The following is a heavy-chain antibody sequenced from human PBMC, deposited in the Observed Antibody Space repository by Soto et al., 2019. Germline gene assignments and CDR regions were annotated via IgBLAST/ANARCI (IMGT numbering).Heavy chain of an antibody. CDR1: GYSFTSYW. CDR3: ASLAYCPGTSCYTFDS. Sequence: GESLKISCQGSGYSFTSYWIGWVRQRPGKGLEWMGRINPSDSYTTYSPSFQGHVTISTDKSFSTAYLQWSGLKASDTDMYYCASLAYCPGTSCYTFDSWGQGTLVTVSS. V-gene: IGHV5-10-1*01. CDR2: INPSDSYT. J-gene: IGHJ4*02. D-gene: IGHD2-2*02.